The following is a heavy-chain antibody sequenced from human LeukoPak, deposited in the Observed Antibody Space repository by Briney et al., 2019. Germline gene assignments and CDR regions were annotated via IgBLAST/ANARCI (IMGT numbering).Heavy chain of an antibody. V-gene: IGHV3-11*01. D-gene: IGHD3-10*01. J-gene: IGHJ4*02. CDR3: ARGRLTRVRAVISDFDY. CDR2: TRVSDNNL. Sequence: GGSLRLSCAASGFIFSDYLMSWIRQAPGKGLEWLSYTRVSDNNLYYADSVKGRFTISRDNAQTSLYLQMNSLRAEDTAVYYCARGRLTRVRAVISDFDYWGRGTLVSVSS. CDR1: GFIFSDYL.